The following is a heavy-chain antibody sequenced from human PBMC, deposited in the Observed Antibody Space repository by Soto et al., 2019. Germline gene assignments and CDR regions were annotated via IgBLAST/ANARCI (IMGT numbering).Heavy chain of an antibody. CDR1: GFSFSSYA. CDR3: AKEPAQWWFDP. V-gene: IGHV3-23*01. CDR2: TSGSGAKT. J-gene: IGHJ5*02. Sequence: EVQLLESGGGLVQPGGSLRLSCAASGFSFSSYAMSWVRQAPGKGLEWVSTTSGSGAKTDYPDSVKGRFTIPRDNSNKSPDLQMNSLRAEDMAIYYCAKEPAQWWFDPWGQGALVTVSS. D-gene: IGHD2-2*01.